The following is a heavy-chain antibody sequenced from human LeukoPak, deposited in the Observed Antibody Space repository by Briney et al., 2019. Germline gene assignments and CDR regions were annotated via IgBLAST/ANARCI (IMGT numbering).Heavy chain of an antibody. J-gene: IGHJ4*02. D-gene: IGHD3-10*01. CDR2: IYTSRST. CDR3: ARLKDGSGSYQTFDY. V-gene: IGHV4-4*07. CDR1: GGSISSYY. Sequence: SETLSLTCTVSGGSISSYYWSWIRQPAGKGLEWIGRIYTSRSTNYNPSLKSRVTMSVDTSKNQFSLKLSSVTAADTAVYYCARLKDGSGSYQTFDYWGQGTLVTVSS.